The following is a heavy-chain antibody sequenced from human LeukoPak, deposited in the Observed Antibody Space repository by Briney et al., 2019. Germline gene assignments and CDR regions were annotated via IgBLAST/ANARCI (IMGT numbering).Heavy chain of an antibody. CDR2: VFYSGVT. CDR3: TRDTHRNNWYFDI. Sequence: TSETLSLTCKVSGDSMTSHSWTWIRQSPGKSLEWIGYVFYSGVTGYNPSLKSRVTISIDTSKLQFSLRLTSVTVADTAVYYCTRDTHRNNWYFDIWGRGTLVTVSS. D-gene: IGHD2-21*01. CDR1: GDSMTSHS. J-gene: IGHJ2*01. V-gene: IGHV4-59*11.